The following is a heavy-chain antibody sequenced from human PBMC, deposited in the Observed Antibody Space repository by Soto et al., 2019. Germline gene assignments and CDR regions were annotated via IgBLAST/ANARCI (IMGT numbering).Heavy chain of an antibody. J-gene: IGHJ6*02. CDR2: IDPSDSYT. CDR1: GYSFTSYW. CDR3: ARLGIAVAGNSQSYYYGMDV. V-gene: IGHV5-10-1*01. Sequence: GESLKISCKGSGYSFTSYWISWVRQMPGKGLERMGRIDPSDSYTNYSPSFQGHVTISADKSISTAYLQWSSLKASDTAMYYCARLGIAVAGNSQSYYYGMDVWGQGTTVTVS. D-gene: IGHD6-19*01.